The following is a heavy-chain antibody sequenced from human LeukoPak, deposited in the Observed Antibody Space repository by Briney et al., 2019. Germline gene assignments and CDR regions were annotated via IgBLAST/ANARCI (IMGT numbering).Heavy chain of an antibody. CDR2: ISAYNGNT. D-gene: IGHD1-26*01. CDR1: GYTFTSYG. CDR3: ARDQVGAFDFDY. Sequence: ASVKVSCKASGYTFTSYGISWVRQAPGQGLEWMGWISAYNGNTNYAQKLQGRVTMTTDTSTSTAYMEVRSLRSDDTAVYYCARDQVGAFDFDYWGQGTLVTVSS. V-gene: IGHV1-18*01. J-gene: IGHJ4*02.